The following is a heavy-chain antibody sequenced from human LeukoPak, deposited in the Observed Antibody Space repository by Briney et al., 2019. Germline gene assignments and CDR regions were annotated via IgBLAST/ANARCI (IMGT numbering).Heavy chain of an antibody. CDR1: GGSFSGYY. Sequence: SETLSLTCAVYGGSFSGYYWSWIRQPPGKGLEWIGEINHSGSTNYNPSLKSRVTISVDTSKNQFSLKLSSVTAADTAVYYCAKSRVYYDSSGYYDYWGKGTTVTISS. CDR3: AKSRVYYDSSGYYDY. CDR2: INHSGST. V-gene: IGHV4-34*01. J-gene: IGHJ6*04. D-gene: IGHD3-22*01.